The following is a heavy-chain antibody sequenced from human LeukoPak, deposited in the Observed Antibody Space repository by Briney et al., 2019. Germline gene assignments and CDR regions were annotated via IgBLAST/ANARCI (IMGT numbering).Heavy chain of an antibody. V-gene: IGHV3-9*01. CDR3: SRDVSVD. CDR1: GFTFDDYA. Sequence: GGSLRLSCAASGFTFDDYAMHWVRQAPGKGLEWVSGISWNSGSIGYADSVKGRFTISRDNRKNSLYLQMNSLRPEDTALYYCSRDVSVDWGQGTLVTVSS. CDR2: ISWNSGSI. D-gene: IGHD3-3*02. J-gene: IGHJ4*02.